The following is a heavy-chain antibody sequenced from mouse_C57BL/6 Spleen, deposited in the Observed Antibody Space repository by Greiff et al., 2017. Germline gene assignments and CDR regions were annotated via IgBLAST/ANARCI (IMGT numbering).Heavy chain of an antibody. D-gene: IGHD1-1*01. CDR3: AKYYYGSSYVLDY. V-gene: IGHV1-55*01. Sequence: QVQLQQPGAELVKPGASVKMSCKASGYTFTSYWITWVKQRPGQGLEWIGDIYPGSGSTNYNEKFKSKATLTVDTSSSTAYMQLSSLTSEDSAVYYCAKYYYGSSYVLDYWGQGTTLTVSS. CDR1: GYTFTSYW. J-gene: IGHJ2*01. CDR2: IYPGSGST.